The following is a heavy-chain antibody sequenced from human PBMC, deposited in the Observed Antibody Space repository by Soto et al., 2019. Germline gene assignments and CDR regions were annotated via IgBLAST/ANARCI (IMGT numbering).Heavy chain of an antibody. CDR2: IHDSGIT. V-gene: IGHV4-61*01. Sequence: SEALSLTCTVSGGSISSGSYYWAWIRQPPGKGLEWIGYIHDSGITDYNPSLKSRATISIDTFRNQISLNLHSVTAADTAVYYCAREYAFSSDYWGQGTVVTVS. CDR3: AREYAFSSDY. J-gene: IGHJ4*02. CDR1: GGSISSGSYY. D-gene: IGHD2-2*01.